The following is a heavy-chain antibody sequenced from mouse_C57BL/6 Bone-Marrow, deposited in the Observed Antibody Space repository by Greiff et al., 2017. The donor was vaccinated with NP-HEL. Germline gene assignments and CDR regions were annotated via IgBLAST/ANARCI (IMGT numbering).Heavy chain of an antibody. V-gene: IGHV1-64*01. CDR3: ARSGGSSYWFAY. CDR2: IHPNSGST. CDR1: GYTFTSYW. Sequence: QVQLQQPGAELVKPGASVKLSCKASGYTFTSYWMHWVKQRPGQGLEWIGMIHPNSGSTNYNEKFKSKATLTVDKSSSTAYMQLSSLTSEDSAVDYCARSGGSSYWFAYWGQGTLVTVSA. J-gene: IGHJ3*01. D-gene: IGHD1-1*01.